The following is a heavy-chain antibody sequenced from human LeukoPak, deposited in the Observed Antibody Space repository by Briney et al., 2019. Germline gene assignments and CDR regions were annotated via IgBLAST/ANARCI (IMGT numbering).Heavy chain of an antibody. V-gene: IGHV3-23*01. CDR1: AFTFSSYA. Sequence: PGGSLRLSCAASAFTFSSYAMSWVRQAPGKGLEWVSAISGSGGSTYYADSVKGRFTISRDNSKNTLYLQMNSLRAEDTAVYYCAKDRPQLYSSGWSRPSYYFDYWGQGTLVPVSS. J-gene: IGHJ4*02. CDR3: AKDRPQLYSSGWSRPSYYFDY. CDR2: ISGSGGST. D-gene: IGHD6-19*01.